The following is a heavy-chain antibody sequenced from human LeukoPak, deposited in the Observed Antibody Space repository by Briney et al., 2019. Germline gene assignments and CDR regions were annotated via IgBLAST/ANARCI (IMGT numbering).Heavy chain of an antibody. CDR1: GFTFSSFP. CDR3: AKELIVAPTGPVGFEY. J-gene: IGHJ4*02. CDR2: IRSGGDVT. D-gene: IGHD2-21*01. Sequence: GGSLRLSCAASGFTFSSFPMSWVRQILGKGLQWVSAIRSGGDVTYYADSVKGRFTVSRDNSKNTLYLQLNSLRPEDTAVYYCAKELIVAPTGPVGFEYCGQGTLVTVSS. V-gene: IGHV3-23*01.